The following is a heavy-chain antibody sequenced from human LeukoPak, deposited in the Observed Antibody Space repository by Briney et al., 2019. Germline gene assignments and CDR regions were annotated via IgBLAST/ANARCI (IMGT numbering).Heavy chain of an antibody. D-gene: IGHD6-13*01. V-gene: IGHV3-30*04. CDR1: GFTFSSYA. J-gene: IGHJ4*02. Sequence: GRSLRLSCAASGFTFSSYAMHWVRQAPGKGLEWVAVISYDGSNKYCADSVKGRFTISRDNSKNTLYLQMNSLRAEDTAVYYCARDGVRIAAAGTYYWGQGTLVTVSS. CDR3: ARDGVRIAAAGTYY. CDR2: ISYDGSNK.